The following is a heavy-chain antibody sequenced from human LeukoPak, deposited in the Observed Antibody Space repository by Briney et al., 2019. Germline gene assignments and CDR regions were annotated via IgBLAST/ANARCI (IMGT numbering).Heavy chain of an antibody. CDR1: GFSFGRHW. J-gene: IGHJ4*02. D-gene: IGHD3-16*01. V-gene: IGHV3-7*03. Sequence: GGSLRLSCAASGFSFGRHWMNWVRQAPGKGLEWAANIRQDGSEKNYVDSVKGRFTISRDNAKNSLFLQMDSLGAEDTAVYYCAGGAGWLIDYWGQGTLVTVSS. CDR2: IRQDGSEK. CDR3: AGGAGWLIDY.